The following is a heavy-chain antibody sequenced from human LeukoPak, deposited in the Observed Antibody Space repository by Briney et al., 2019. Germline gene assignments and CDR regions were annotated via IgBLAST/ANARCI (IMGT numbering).Heavy chain of an antibody. J-gene: IGHJ3*02. CDR3: AQASCSSTSCYTPVGFDI. D-gene: IGHD2-2*02. V-gene: IGHV2-5*01. CDR2: IYWNDDK. Sequence: SGPTLVNPTQTLTLTCTFFGFSLSTSGVGVGWIRQPPGKALEWLALIYWNDDKRYSPSLKSRLTITKDTSKNQVVLTMTNMDPVDTATYYCAQASCSSTSCYTPVGFDIWGQGTMVTVSS. CDR1: GFSLSTSGVG.